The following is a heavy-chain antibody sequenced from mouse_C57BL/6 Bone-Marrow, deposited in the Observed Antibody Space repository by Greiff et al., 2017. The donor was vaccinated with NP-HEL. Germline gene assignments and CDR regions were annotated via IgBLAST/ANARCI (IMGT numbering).Heavy chain of an antibody. CDR1: EYEFPSHD. CDR3: ARRYYGSSFWYFDV. Sequence: DVMLVESGGGLVQPGESLKLSCESNEYEFPSHDMSWVRKTPEKRLELVAAINSDGGSTYYPDTMERRFIISRDNTKKTLYLQMSSLRSEDTALYYCARRYYGSSFWYFDVWGTGTTVTVSS. CDR2: INSDGGST. V-gene: IGHV5-2*03. J-gene: IGHJ1*03. D-gene: IGHD1-1*01.